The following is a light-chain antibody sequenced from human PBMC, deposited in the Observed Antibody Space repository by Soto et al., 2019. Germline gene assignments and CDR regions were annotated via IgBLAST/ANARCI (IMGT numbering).Light chain of an antibody. CDR3: AAWDDSLNGVV. CDR2: SNT. J-gene: IGLJ2*01. Sequence: QPVLTQPPSASGNPGQTIAISCSGGSSNIGSHTVNWYQQLPGTAPRLLIYSNTQRPSGVPDRFSGSKSGTSASLAISGLQSEYEGDYYCAAWDDSLNGVVFGGGTKLTVL. CDR1: SSNIGSHT. V-gene: IGLV1-44*01.